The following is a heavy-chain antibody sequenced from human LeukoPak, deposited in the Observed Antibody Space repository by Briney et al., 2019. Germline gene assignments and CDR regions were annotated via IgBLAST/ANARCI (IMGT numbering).Heavy chain of an antibody. V-gene: IGHV4-4*07. Sequence: PSETLSVTSAAPVGSISSYYWSWIRQPAGKGLEWIGRIYTSGSTNYNPSLKSRVTMSVDTSKNKFSLKLSSVTAADTAVYYCARETDSNYGLFDYWGQGTLVTVSS. D-gene: IGHD4-11*01. J-gene: IGHJ4*02. CDR3: ARETDSNYGLFDY. CDR1: VGSISSYY. CDR2: IYTSGST.